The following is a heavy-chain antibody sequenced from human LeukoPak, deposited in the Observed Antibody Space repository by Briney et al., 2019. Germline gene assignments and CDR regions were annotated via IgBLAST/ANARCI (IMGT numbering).Heavy chain of an antibody. J-gene: IGHJ4*02. CDR1: GFTFSSYS. CDR3: ARAAGEMATIMY. Sequence: GGSLRLSCAASGFTFSSYSMNWVRQAPGKGLEWVSSISSSSSYIYYADSVKGRFTISRDNAKNSLYLQMNSLRAEDTAVYYCARAAGEMATIMYWGQGTLVTVSS. CDR2: ISSSSSYI. V-gene: IGHV3-21*01. D-gene: IGHD5-24*01.